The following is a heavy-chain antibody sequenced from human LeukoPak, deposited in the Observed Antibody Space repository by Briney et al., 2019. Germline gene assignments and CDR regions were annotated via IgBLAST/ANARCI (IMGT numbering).Heavy chain of an antibody. J-gene: IGHJ6*02. CDR2: ISYDGSNK. CDR3: ARESREYFSYYYGMDV. D-gene: IGHD2/OR15-2a*01. CDR1: GFTFSSYA. Sequence: GGSLRLSCAASGFTFSSYAMHWVRQAPGKGLEWVAVISYDGSNKYYADSVKGRFTISRDNSKNTLYLQMNSLRAEDTAVYYCARESREYFSYYYGMDVWGQGTTVTVSS. V-gene: IGHV3-30*04.